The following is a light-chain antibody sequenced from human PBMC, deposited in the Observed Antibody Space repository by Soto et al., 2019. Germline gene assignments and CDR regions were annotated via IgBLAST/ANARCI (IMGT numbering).Light chain of an antibody. CDR1: SSDVGGYNS. Sequence: QSALTQPRSMSGSPGQSVTISCTGTSSDVGGYNSVSWYQQHPGQAPKLMISDVSQRPSGVPDRFSGSKSGNTASLTISGLQAEDEADYYCCSYAGTPYVFGTGTKLTVL. J-gene: IGLJ1*01. CDR2: DVS. CDR3: CSYAGTPYV. V-gene: IGLV2-11*01.